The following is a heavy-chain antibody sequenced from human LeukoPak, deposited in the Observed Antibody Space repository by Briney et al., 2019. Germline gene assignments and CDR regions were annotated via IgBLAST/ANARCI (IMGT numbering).Heavy chain of an antibody. CDR1: GGSISSGGYY. CDR2: IYYSGST. CDR3: ARVRWELLPSYYFDY. J-gene: IGHJ4*02. Sequence: SETLSLTCTVSGGSISSGGYYWSWIRQPPGKGLEWIGYIYYSGSTNYNPSLKSRVTISVDTSKNQFSLKLSSVTAADTAVYYCARVRWELLPSYYFDYWGQGTLVTVSS. V-gene: IGHV4-61*08. D-gene: IGHD1-26*01.